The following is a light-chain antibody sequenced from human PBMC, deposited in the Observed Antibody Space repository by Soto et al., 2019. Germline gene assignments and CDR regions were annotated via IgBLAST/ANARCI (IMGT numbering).Light chain of an antibody. CDR2: WAS. CDR3: QHCDTYWA. V-gene: IGKV4-1*01. J-gene: IGKJ1*01. Sequence: IVMTQSPDSLTVSLGERATINCKSSQSVLYSSNNKHYLAWYQQKPGRPPKVLISWASTRESGVPDRFSGSGSGTEFTLTISSLQADDFATYYCQHCDTYWAFGPGTKVEVE. CDR1: QSVLYSSNNKHY.